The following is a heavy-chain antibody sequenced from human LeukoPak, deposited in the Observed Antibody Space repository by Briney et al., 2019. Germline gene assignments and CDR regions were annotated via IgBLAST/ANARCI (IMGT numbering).Heavy chain of an antibody. Sequence: GRSLRLSCAASGFTFSRYVMTWVRQAPGKGLEWVSSISASGASTYYADSVKGRFIISRDNSRNILYVQMNSLRAEDTAVYYCAKVPVLEVEYSSSDRSLDPWGQRTLVTVSS. D-gene: IGHD6-6*01. CDR2: ISASGAST. J-gene: IGHJ5*02. CDR3: AKVPVLEVEYSSSDRSLDP. CDR1: GFTFSRYV. V-gene: IGHV3-23*01.